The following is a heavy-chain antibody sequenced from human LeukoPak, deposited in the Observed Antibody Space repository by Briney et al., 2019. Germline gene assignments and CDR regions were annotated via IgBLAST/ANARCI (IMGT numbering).Heavy chain of an antibody. J-gene: IGHJ3*02. Sequence: GGSLRLSCAASGFTFSSYDTHWVRQAPGKGLEWVAVLWYDGSDSYYADSVKGRFTISRDNSKNTLYLQMNSLRAEDTAVYYCAGKAIDAFDIWGQGTMVTVSS. CDR2: LWYDGSDS. CDR1: GFTFSSYD. V-gene: IGHV3-33*01. D-gene: IGHD3-9*01. CDR3: AGKAIDAFDI.